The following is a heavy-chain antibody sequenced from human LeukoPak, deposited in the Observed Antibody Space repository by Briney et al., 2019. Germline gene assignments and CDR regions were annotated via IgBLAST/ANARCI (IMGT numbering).Heavy chain of an antibody. CDR3: ARDSGSYRGFGY. D-gene: IGHD1-26*01. CDR2: ISSRGSSI. V-gene: IGHV3-48*03. J-gene: IGHJ4*02. CDR1: EFTFSSYE. Sequence: GGSLRLSCAASEFTFSSYEMNWVRQAPGKGLEWISFISSRGSSIYYADSAKGRFTISRDNAKNSLYLQMNSLRAEDTAVYYCARDSGSYRGFGYWGQGNRLTVSS.